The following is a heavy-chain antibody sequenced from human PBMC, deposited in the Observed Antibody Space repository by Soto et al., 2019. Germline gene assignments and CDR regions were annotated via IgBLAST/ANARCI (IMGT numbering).Heavy chain of an antibody. Sequence: GKGLELVAVIWFDGSKDYYADSVKGRVTISRDDSKNTVYLQMNSLRDEDTAVFFFQAEDGIRGTVPVSAFLLNRSSDL. V-gene: IGHV3-33*01. J-gene: IGHJ2*01. CDR3: QAEDGIRGTVPVSAFLLNRSSDL. D-gene: IGHD1-1*01. CDR2: IWFDGSKD.